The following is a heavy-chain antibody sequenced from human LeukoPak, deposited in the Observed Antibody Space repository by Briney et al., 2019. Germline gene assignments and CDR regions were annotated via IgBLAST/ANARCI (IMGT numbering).Heavy chain of an antibody. D-gene: IGHD3-3*01. V-gene: IGHV3-21*01. CDR3: ARDGVTWSGYFPRYYYYYMDV. CDR2: ISSCSSYI. CDR1: GFTFSSYS. J-gene: IGHJ6*03. Sequence: GGSLRLSCAASGFTFSSYSMNWVRQAAGKGLEWVSSISSCSSYIYYADSVKGRFTISRDNAKNSLYLQMNSLRAEDTAVYYCARDGVTWSGYFPRYYYYYMDVWGKGTTVTVSS.